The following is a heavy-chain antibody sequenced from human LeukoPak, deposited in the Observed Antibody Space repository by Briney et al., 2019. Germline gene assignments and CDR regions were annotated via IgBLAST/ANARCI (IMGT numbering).Heavy chain of an antibody. CDR3: ARAPRITMVRGVIYWFDP. V-gene: IGHV1-8*03. Sequence: ASVKVSCKASGYTFTSYDINWVPQATGQGLEWMGWMNPNSGNTGYAQKFQGRVTITRNTSISTAYMELSSLRSEDTALYYCARAPRITMVRGVIYWFDPWGQGTLVTVSS. J-gene: IGHJ5*02. CDR2: MNPNSGNT. CDR1: GYTFTSYD. D-gene: IGHD3-10*01.